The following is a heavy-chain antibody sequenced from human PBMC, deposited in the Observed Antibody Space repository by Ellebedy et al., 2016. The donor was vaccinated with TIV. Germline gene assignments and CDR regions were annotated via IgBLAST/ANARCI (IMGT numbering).Heavy chain of an antibody. Sequence: MPSETLSLTCAISGDRVSSNTATWNSIRQSPSRGLEWLGRTYYRSKWYNEYPVAVRGRITINTDTLKNQFSLQVHSVTPEDTAVYFCARRGAVGAANTFDYWGQGTLVTVSS. D-gene: IGHD1-26*01. V-gene: IGHV6-1*01. CDR2: TYYRSKWYN. CDR1: GDRVSSNTAT. J-gene: IGHJ4*02. CDR3: ARRGAVGAANTFDY.